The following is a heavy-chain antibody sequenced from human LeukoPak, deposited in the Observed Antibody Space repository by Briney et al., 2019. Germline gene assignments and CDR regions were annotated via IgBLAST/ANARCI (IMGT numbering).Heavy chain of an antibody. CDR1: GYTFTGYY. J-gene: IGHJ4*02. CDR2: INPNSGGT. Sequence: ASVKVSCKASGYTFTGYYMHWVRQAPGQGLEWMGWINPNSGGTNYAQKFQGRVTMTRDTSISTAYMELSRLRSDDTAVYYCARVLCCGSSPDYWGRGTLVTVSS. V-gene: IGHV1-2*02. CDR3: ARVLCCGSSPDY. D-gene: IGHD6-6*01.